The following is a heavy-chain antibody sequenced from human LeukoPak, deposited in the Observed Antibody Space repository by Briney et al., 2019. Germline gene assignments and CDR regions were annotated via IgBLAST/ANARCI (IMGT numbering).Heavy chain of an antibody. J-gene: IGHJ1*01. CDR1: GFTFGDYA. CDR2: IKSKTDGGTT. D-gene: IGHD2-2*01. CDR3: TTEEYGYFQH. Sequence: GGSLRLSCTTSGFTFGDYAMSWVRQAPGKGLEWVGRIKSKTDGGTTDYAAPVKGRFTISRDDSKNTLYLQMNSLKTEDTAVYYCTTEEYGYFQHWGQGTLVTVSS. V-gene: IGHV3-15*01.